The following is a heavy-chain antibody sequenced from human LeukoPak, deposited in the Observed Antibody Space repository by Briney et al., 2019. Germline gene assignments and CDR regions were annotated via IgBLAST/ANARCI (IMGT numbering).Heavy chain of an antibody. CDR3: ARNPDRNYYYYYGMDV. D-gene: IGHD3-22*01. J-gene: IGHJ6*02. V-gene: IGHV3-74*01. Sequence: GGSLRLSCAASGFTFSSYWMCWVRQDPGKGLVWVSRINSDGSSTSYADSVKGRFTISRDNAKNTLYLQMNSLRAEDTAVYYCARNPDRNYYYYYGMDVWGQGTTVTVSS. CDR2: INSDGSST. CDR1: GFTFSSYW.